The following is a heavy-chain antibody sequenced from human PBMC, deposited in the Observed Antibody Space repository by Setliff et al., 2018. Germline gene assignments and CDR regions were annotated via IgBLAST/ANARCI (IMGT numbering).Heavy chain of an antibody. CDR1: GYNFLDYW. CDR2: IYPDDSDT. J-gene: IGHJ2*01. D-gene: IGHD3-22*01. Sequence: PGESLKISCKASGYNFLDYWIGWERQMPGKGLEWMGIIYPDDSDTRYSPSVQGPFTISADKSISTAYLQWSSLKASDTAFYYCARRRRFDSGGPRSPWYFDLWGRGTLVTVSS. V-gene: IGHV5-51*01. CDR3: ARRRRFDSGGPRSPWYFDL.